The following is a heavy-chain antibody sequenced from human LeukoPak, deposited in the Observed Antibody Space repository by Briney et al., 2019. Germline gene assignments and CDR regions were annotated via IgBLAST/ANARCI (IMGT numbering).Heavy chain of an antibody. CDR3: ARVGGGSSDYYQDAFDI. CDR1: GYRFTTYG. CDR2: INAYNGNT. J-gene: IGHJ3*02. D-gene: IGHD3-22*01. V-gene: IGHV1-18*01. Sequence: ASVKVSCKASGYRFTTYGISWVRQAPGQGLEWMAWINAYNGNTDYAQNLQRRVTMSRDTSTSTAYMDLRSLRSDDTAIYYCARVGGGSSDYYQDAFDIWGQGTMVTVSS.